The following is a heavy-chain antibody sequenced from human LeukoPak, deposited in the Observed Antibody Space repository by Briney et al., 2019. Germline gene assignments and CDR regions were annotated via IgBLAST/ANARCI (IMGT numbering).Heavy chain of an antibody. CDR2: ISTDGVGT. Sequence: GGSLRLSCAASGFTFSTYAMHWVRQAPGKGLEYVSAISTDGVGTYYANPVKGRFTISRDNSKNTLYLQMGSLRVEDMAVYYCARYGSGSCYDYWGQGTLVTVSS. CDR3: ARYGSGSCYDY. D-gene: IGHD3-10*01. V-gene: IGHV3-64*01. J-gene: IGHJ4*02. CDR1: GFTFSTYA.